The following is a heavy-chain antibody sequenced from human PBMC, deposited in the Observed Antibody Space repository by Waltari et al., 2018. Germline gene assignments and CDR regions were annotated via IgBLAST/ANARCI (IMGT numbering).Heavy chain of an antibody. CDR3: ARNWGIDY. V-gene: IGHV3-48*02. CDR2: ISSSSSTI. Sequence: NWVRQAPGKGLEWISLISSSSSTISYADSVKGRFTISRDNAKNSLYLQMNSLRDEDTALYYCARNWGIDYWGQGTLVTVSS. D-gene: IGHD7-27*01. J-gene: IGHJ4*02.